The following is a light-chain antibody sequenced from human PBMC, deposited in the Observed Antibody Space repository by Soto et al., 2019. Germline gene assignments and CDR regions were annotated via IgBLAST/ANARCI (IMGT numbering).Light chain of an antibody. V-gene: IGLV1-44*01. Sequence: QSVLTQPPSESGTPGQRVTISCSGSSSNIGSNTVNWYQQLPGTAPKLLIYSNNQRPSGVPDRFSGSKSGTSASLAISGLQSEDEADYYCAAWDDSLHGAVFGGGTQLTVL. J-gene: IGLJ7*01. CDR3: AAWDDSLHGAV. CDR2: SNN. CDR1: SSNIGSNT.